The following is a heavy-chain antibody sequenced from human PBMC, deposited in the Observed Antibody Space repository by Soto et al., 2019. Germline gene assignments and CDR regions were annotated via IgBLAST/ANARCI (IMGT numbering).Heavy chain of an antibody. CDR2: ISAYNGNT. CDR3: AGGDGLRFFNWLLGGGVFDY. Sequence: QVQLVQSGAEVKKPGASVKVSCKASGYTFTSYGISWVRQAPGQGLEWMGWISAYNGNTNYAQKLQGRVTMTTDTSTGTAYMELGSLRSDDTGLYYCAGGDGLRFFNWLLGGGVFDYWGQGTLVTVSS. J-gene: IGHJ4*02. CDR1: GYTFTSYG. V-gene: IGHV1-18*01. D-gene: IGHD3-9*01.